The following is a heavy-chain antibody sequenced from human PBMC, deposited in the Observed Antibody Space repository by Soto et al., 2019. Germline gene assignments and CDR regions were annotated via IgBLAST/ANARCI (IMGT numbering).Heavy chain of an antibody. V-gene: IGHV4-39*01. CDR1: GVSLNSGHYY. J-gene: IGHJ4*02. CDR2: IYYDEST. Sequence: ASETLSLTCTVSGVSLNSGHYYWVWIRQSPGKGLAWIASIYYDESTYYNPSLKSRVTISTDKPKNQFSLTLKSVTAADTAVYYCGKVLIGATRHTDVDSWGQGALVTVS. CDR3: GKVLIGATRHTDVDS. D-gene: IGHD2-15*01.